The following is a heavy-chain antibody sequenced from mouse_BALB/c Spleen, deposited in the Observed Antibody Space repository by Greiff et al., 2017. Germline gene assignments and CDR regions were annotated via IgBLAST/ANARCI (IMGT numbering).Heavy chain of an antibody. Sequence: EVKLMESGGGLVQPGGSLRLSCATSGFTFTDYYMSWVRQPPGKALEWLGFIRNKANGYTTEYSASVKGRFTISRDNSQSILYLQMNTLRAEDSATYYCARDNIYFDYWGQGTTLTVSS. CDR1: GFTFTDYY. V-gene: IGHV7-3*02. CDR2: IRNKANGYTT. J-gene: IGHJ2*01. CDR3: ARDNIYFDY.